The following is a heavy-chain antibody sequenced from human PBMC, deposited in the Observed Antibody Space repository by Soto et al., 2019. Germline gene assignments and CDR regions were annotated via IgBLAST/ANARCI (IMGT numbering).Heavy chain of an antibody. J-gene: IGHJ4*02. CDR1: GGSFIGYY. D-gene: IGHD3-22*01. CDR2: INHSGST. V-gene: IGHV4-34*01. CDR3: ATRFEDYYDSSGYYYVLDY. Sequence: PSETLSLTCAVYGGSFIGYYWSWIRQPPGKGLEWIGEINHSGSTNYNPSLKSRVTISVDTSKNQFSLKLSSVTAADTAVYYCATRFEDYYDSSGYYYVLDYWGQGTLVTVSS.